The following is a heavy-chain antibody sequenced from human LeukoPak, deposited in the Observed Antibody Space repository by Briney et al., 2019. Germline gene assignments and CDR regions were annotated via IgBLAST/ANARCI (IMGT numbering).Heavy chain of an antibody. CDR3: ARRARPRRGYSYGYNWFDP. CDR2: IYPGDSDT. J-gene: IGHJ5*02. V-gene: IGHV5-51*01. D-gene: IGHD5-18*01. Sequence: GGSLRLSCAASGFTFSSYAMSWVRQAPGKGLEWMGIIYPGDSDTRYGPSFQGQVTISADKSISTAYLQWSSLKASDTAMYYCARRARPRRGYSYGYNWFDPWGQGTLVTVSS. CDR1: GFTFSSYA.